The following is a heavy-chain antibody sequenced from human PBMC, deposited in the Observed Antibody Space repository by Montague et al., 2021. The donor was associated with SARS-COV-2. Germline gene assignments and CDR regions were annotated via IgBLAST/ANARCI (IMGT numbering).Heavy chain of an antibody. J-gene: IGHJ4*02. CDR2: IKQDGSEK. CDR1: GFTFSSYW. Sequence: SLSLSLSASGFTFSSYWMSWVRQAPGKGLEWVANIKQDGSEKYYVDSVKGRFTISRDNAKNSLYLQMNSLRAEDTAVYYCARDHRQVWFGAPVMERYFDYWGQGTLVTVSS. D-gene: IGHD3-10*01. CDR3: ARDHRQVWFGAPVMERYFDY. V-gene: IGHV3-7*01.